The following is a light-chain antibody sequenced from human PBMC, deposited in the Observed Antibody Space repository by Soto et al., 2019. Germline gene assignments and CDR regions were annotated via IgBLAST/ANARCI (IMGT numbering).Light chain of an antibody. V-gene: IGKV3-20*01. CDR1: QSVSSY. J-gene: IGKJ4*01. Sequence: EIVLTQSPGTLSLSPGERATLSCRASQSVSSYLAWYQQKPGQAPRLLIYDASNRATGIPARFSGSGSGKEFTLTISSLQSEDFAVYYCQQYGSSPRTFGGGTKVDIK. CDR3: QQYGSSPRT. CDR2: DAS.